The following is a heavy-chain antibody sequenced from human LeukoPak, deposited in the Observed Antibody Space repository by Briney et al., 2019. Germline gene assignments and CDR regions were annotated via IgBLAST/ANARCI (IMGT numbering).Heavy chain of an antibody. CDR1: GYTFTSYY. J-gene: IGHJ4*02. D-gene: IGHD6-6*01. CDR2: INPSGGST. CDR3: ARELGKQLLGYYFDY. Sequence: GASVKVSCKASGYTFTSYYMHWVRQAPGQGLEWMGIINPSGGSTSYAQKFQGRVTMTKDTSTSTVYMELSSLRSEDTAVYYCARELGKQLLGYYFDYWGQGTLVTVSS. V-gene: IGHV1-46*01.